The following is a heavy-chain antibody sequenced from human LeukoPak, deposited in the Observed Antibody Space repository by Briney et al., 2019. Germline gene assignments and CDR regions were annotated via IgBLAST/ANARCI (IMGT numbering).Heavy chain of an antibody. CDR2: IYSSGTT. CDR3: ARHRSPGIGAGGTGY. CDR1: GGSLSSYF. J-gene: IGHJ4*02. V-gene: IGHV4-59*08. D-gene: IGHD6-13*01. Sequence: PSETLSLTCTVSGGSLSSYFWSWIRQPPGKGLEWIGYIYSSGTTNYNPSLKSRLTISVDTSKNQFSLRLSSVTAADTAVYYCARHRSPGIGAGGTGYWGQGTLVTVSS.